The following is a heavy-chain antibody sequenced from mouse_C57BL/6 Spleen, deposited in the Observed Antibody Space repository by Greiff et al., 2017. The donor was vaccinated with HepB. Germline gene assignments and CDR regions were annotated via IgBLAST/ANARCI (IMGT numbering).Heavy chain of an antibody. CDR3: AREALTTVVATGYFDV. V-gene: IGHV1-55*01. Sequence: QVQLQQSGAELVKPGASVKMSCKASGYTFTSYWITWVKQRPGQGLEWIGDIYPGSGSTNYNEKFKSKATLTVDTSSSTAYMQLSSLTSEDSAVYYCAREALTTVVATGYFDVWGTGTTVTVSS. J-gene: IGHJ1*03. CDR1: GYTFTSYW. D-gene: IGHD1-1*01. CDR2: IYPGSGST.